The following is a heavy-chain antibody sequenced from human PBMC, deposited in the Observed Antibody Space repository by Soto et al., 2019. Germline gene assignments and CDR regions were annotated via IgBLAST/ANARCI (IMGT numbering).Heavy chain of an antibody. CDR2: IYYSGST. V-gene: IGHV4-39*01. CDR1: GGSISSSSYY. CDR3: ARLGDYYGMDV. Sequence: SETLSLTCTVSGGSISSSSYYWGWIRQPPGKGLEWIGSIYYSGSTYYNPSLKSRVTISVDTSKNQFSLKLSSVTAADTAVYYCARLGDYYGMDVWGQGTTVTVSS. J-gene: IGHJ6*02.